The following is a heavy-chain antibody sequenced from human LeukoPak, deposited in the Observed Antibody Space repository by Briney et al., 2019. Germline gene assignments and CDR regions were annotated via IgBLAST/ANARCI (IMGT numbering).Heavy chain of an antibody. CDR3: ARDGRAWYY. CDR1: GFMFSRYW. J-gene: IGHJ4*02. V-gene: IGHV3-7*01. D-gene: IGHD1-14*01. Sequence: GGSLRLSCAASGFMFSRYWMTWVRQAPGKGLEWVANIKEDGSEKYYVDSVKGRFTVSRDNAKNSLYLQMNSLRAEDTAVYYCARDGRAWYYWGQGTLVTVSS. CDR2: IKEDGSEK.